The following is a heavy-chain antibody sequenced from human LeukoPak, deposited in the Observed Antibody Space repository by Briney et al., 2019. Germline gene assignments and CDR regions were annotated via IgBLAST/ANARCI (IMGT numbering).Heavy chain of an antibody. J-gene: IGHJ3*01. D-gene: IGHD4-17*01. Sequence: GGSLRLSCAASGFSFSIYSMNWVRQAPGKGLEWVSSIGGSSSSLYYAESVKGRFTISRDNARNSLYLQMNSVRAEDTAVYYCAKEAGQDYGALDAFDVWGQGTTVTVSS. V-gene: IGHV3-21*01. CDR3: AKEAGQDYGALDAFDV. CDR2: IGGSSSSL. CDR1: GFSFSIYS.